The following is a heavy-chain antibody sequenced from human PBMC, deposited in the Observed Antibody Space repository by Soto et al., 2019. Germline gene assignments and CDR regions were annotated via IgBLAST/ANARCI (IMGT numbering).Heavy chain of an antibody. CDR1: GFTFSSYW. CDR2: IKQDGSEK. J-gene: IGHJ6*03. Sequence: GGSLRLSCAASGFTFSSYWMSWVRQAPGKGLEWVAIIKQDGSEKYYVDSVKGRFTISRDNAKNSLYLQMNSLRAEDTAVYYCARVPHPSRYYYYMDVWGKGTTVTVSS. V-gene: IGHV3-7*03. CDR3: ARVPHPSRYYYYMDV.